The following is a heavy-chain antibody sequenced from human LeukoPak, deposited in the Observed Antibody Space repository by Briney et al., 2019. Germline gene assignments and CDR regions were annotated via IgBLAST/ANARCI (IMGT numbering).Heavy chain of an antibody. CDR2: IKQDGSEK. D-gene: IGHD2-8*01. Sequence: GGSLRLSCAASGFTFSSYWMSWVRQAPGKGLEWVANIKQDGSEKYYVDSMKGRFTISRDNAKNSLYLQINSLRAEDTAVYYCAKDHHFRPRPGYCTNGVCYPKVSIDYWGQGTLVTVSS. J-gene: IGHJ4*02. V-gene: IGHV3-7*01. CDR3: AKDHHFRPRPGYCTNGVCYPKVSIDY. CDR1: GFTFSSYW.